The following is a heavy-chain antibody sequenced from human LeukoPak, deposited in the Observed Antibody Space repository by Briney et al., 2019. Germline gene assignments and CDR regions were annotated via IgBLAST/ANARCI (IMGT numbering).Heavy chain of an antibody. CDR2: IRYDGSNK. CDR1: GFIFSNYG. CDR3: ARAITNYGYIFDY. D-gene: IGHD5-18*01. Sequence: PGGSLRLSCAASGFIFSNYGMHWVRQAPGKGLEWVTFIRYDGSNKYYADSVKGQFTISRDNPKNTLYLQMNSLRAEDTAVYYCARAITNYGYIFDYWGQGTLVTVSS. V-gene: IGHV3-30*02. J-gene: IGHJ4*02.